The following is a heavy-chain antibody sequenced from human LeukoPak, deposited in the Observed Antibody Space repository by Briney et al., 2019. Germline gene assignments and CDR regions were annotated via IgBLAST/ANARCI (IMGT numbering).Heavy chain of an antibody. D-gene: IGHD3-16*01. Sequence: PGGSLSLSCAASGFILNTYTITWVRQAPGKGLEWVSSITNTPNYICYADSVKGRFTISRDNANNSLYLQMDSLRAEDTAVYYCWRDSPYDTSIWGQGTLVTVSS. CDR1: GFILNTYT. V-gene: IGHV3-21*01. J-gene: IGHJ4*02. CDR3: WRDSPYDTSI. CDR2: ITNTPNYI.